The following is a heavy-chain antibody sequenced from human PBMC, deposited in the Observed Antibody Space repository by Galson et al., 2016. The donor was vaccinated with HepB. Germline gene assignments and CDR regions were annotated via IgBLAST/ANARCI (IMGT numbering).Heavy chain of an antibody. CDR2: ISWDDDK. CDR1: GFSLSTSGVG. D-gene: IGHD3/OR15-3a*01. J-gene: IGHJ4*02. Sequence: PALVKPTQTLTLTCTFSGFSLSTSGVGVHWIRQPPGKALEWLALISWDDDKRYSPALKSRLTITKDTSKNQVVLTMTNMDPVDTATYFCAHRGLAWESDYWGQGTLVTVSS. V-gene: IGHV2-5*02. CDR3: AHRGLAWESDY.